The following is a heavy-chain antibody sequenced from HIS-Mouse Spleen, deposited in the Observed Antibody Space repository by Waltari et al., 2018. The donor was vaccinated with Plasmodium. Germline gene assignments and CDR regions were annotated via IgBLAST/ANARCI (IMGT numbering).Heavy chain of an antibody. CDR3: ARGPTYSSSYYFDY. D-gene: IGHD6-6*01. V-gene: IGHV3-13*01. CDR2: IGTAGDT. J-gene: IGHJ4*02. CDR1: GFPCCSYD. Sequence: EVQLVESGGGVVQPGGSLRLSCAASGFPCCSYDLHWVRQATGKGLEWVSAIGTAGDTYYPGSVKGRFTISRENAKNSLYLQMNSLRAGDTAVYYCARGPTYSSSYYFDYWGQGTLVTVSS.